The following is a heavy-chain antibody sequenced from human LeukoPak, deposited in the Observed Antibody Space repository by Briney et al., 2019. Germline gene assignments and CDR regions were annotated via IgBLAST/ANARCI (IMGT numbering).Heavy chain of an antibody. J-gene: IGHJ4*02. CDR3: TRDRSHDY. D-gene: IGHD6-13*01. V-gene: IGHV3-49*04. Sequence: GGSLRLSCTASGFTFGDYPITWVRQAPGKGLEWVGFIRNKTYGGTTEYAASVKGRFTISRDDSKSIAYLQMNSPKTEDTAVYYCTRDRSHDYWGPGTLVTVSP. CDR1: GFTFGDYP. CDR2: IRNKTYGGTT.